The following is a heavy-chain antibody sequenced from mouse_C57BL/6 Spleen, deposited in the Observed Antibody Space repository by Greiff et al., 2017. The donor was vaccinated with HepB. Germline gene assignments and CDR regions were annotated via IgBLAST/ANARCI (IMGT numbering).Heavy chain of an antibody. CDR2: FYPGSGSI. CDR1: GYTFTEYT. D-gene: IGHD2-1*01. CDR3: ARHEGGNFRFAY. Sequence: VVKPGASVKLSCKASGYTFTEYTIHWVKQRSGQGLEWIGWFYPGSGSIKYNEKFKDKATLTADKSSSTVYMELSRLTSEDSAVYFCARHEGGNFRFAYWGQGTLVTVSA. V-gene: IGHV1-62-2*01. J-gene: IGHJ3*01.